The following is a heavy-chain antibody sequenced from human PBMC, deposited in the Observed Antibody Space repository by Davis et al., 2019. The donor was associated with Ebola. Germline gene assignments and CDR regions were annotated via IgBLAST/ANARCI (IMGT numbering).Heavy chain of an antibody. CDR2: IGTAGDT. D-gene: IGHD2-2*01. J-gene: IGHJ5*02. Sequence: PGGSLRPSCPAPGLTLSRYDMHWVRQATGNGPEWVSSIGTAGDTYYPGSVKGRFTISRENAKNSLYLQMNSLRAEDTAVYYCARGAQLLSFDPWGQGTLVTVPS. V-gene: IGHV3-13*01. CDR1: GLTLSRYD. CDR3: ARGAQLLSFDP.